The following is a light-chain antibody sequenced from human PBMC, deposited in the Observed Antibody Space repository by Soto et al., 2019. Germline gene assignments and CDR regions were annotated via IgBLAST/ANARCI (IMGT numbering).Light chain of an antibody. J-gene: IGKJ1*01. Sequence: DIQMTQSPSTLSGSVGDRVTITFRASQTISSRLAWYQQKPGEAPKLLIYKASTLKSGVPSRFSGSGAGTEFTLTISSLQPDYFATDYCHQYNSYSEAFGQGTTVERK. CDR1: QTISSR. CDR2: KAS. CDR3: HQYNSYSEA. V-gene: IGKV1-5*03.